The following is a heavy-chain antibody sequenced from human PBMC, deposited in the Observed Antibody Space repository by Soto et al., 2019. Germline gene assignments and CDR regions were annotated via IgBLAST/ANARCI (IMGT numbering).Heavy chain of an antibody. CDR3: ARADGGSYSNFDY. Sequence: QVQLVQSGAEVKKPGSSVKVSCKASGGTFSSYTISWVRQAPGQGLEWMGRIIPILGIANYAQKFQGRVTITADKPTSTAYMELSSLRSEDTAVYYCARADGGSYSNFDYWGQGTLVTVSS. D-gene: IGHD3-10*01. V-gene: IGHV1-69*02. J-gene: IGHJ4*02. CDR1: GGTFSSYT. CDR2: IIPILGIA.